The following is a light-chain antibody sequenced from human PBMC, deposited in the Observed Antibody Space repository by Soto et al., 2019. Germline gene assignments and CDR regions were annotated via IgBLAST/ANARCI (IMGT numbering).Light chain of an antibody. Sequence: DIQITHSPSTLSAFVGDRVTITCRSSQSISTWLAWYQQKPGKVPKLLIFKASSLQSGVPSRFSGSGSGTDFTLTISSLQPDDFATYYCQQYNPSSRTFGQGTKV. CDR1: QSISTW. J-gene: IGKJ1*01. V-gene: IGKV1-5*03. CDR2: KAS. CDR3: QQYNPSSRT.